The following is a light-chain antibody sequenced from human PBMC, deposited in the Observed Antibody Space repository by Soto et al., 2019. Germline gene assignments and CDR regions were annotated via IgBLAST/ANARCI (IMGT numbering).Light chain of an antibody. Sequence: QAVVTLARSLTVSPGGTVTLTCGSSTGAVTNGHYTYWFQQKPGQAPRTLIYDTTNRHSWTPARFSGSLLGGKAALTLSAVQPEDEAEYYFLLSYNAPVVFGTGTQGTVL. CDR1: TGAVTNGHY. J-gene: IGLJ1*01. V-gene: IGLV7-46*01. CDR3: LLSYNAPVV. CDR2: DTT.